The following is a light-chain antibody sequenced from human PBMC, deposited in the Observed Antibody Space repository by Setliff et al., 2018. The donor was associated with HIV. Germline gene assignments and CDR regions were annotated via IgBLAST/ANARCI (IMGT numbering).Light chain of an antibody. Sequence: QSALTQPASVSGSPGQSITISCTGTSSDVGAYNYVSWFQQHPGKAPKLIIYEVRTRPSGVSTRFSGSKSGDTASLTISGLQAEDEADYYCSSYSTTNTILFGGGTK. CDR1: SSDVGAYNY. CDR3: SSYSTTNTIL. V-gene: IGLV2-14*01. CDR2: EVR. J-gene: IGLJ2*01.